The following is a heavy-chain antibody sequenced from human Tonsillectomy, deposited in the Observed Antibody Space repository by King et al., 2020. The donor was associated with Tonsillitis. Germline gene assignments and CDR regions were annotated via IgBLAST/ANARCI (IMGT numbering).Heavy chain of an antibody. D-gene: IGHD1-1*01. J-gene: IGHJ3*02. CDR1: GFTFTSFA. Sequence: VQLVESGGGLVQPGGSLRLSCAASGFTFTSFALNWVRQAPGRGLEWVSGISGSGGSAYCADSVHGRFTISRDNSKNTLYLQMNSLRAEDTAVYYCAKTFEAHTERTGAFHIWGPGTMVTVSS. CDR2: ISGSGGSA. V-gene: IGHV3-23*04. CDR3: AKTFEAHTERTGAFHI.